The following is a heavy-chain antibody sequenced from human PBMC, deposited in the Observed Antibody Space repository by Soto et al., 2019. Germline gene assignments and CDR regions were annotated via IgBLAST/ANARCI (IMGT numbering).Heavy chain of an antibody. CDR1: GFTFSSHA. J-gene: IGHJ6*02. CDR3: ARGTTLAIFDYGMDV. D-gene: IGHD3-3*01. CDR2: ISNDGTNK. Sequence: QVQLEESGGGVVQPGRSLRLSCVGTGFTFSSHAMHWVRQAPGKGLEWVAVISNDGTNKYYADSVEGRITISRDNSKNTLYLQMHSLRSEDTAVYYCARGTTLAIFDYGMDVWGQGATVTVSS. V-gene: IGHV3-30-3*01.